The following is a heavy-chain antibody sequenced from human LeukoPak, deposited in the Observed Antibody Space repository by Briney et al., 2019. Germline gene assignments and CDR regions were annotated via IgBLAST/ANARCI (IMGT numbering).Heavy chain of an antibody. CDR2: ISYDGSNK. J-gene: IGHJ4*02. CDR1: GFTFSSYA. D-gene: IGHD1-26*01. V-gene: IGHV3-30-3*02. CDR3: AKISEEWELPSFDY. Sequence: PGGSLRLSCAASGFTFSSYAMHWVRQAPGKGLEWVAVISYDGSNKYYADSVKGRFTISRDNSKNTLYLQMNSLRAEDTAVYYCAKISEEWELPSFDYWGQGTLVTVSS.